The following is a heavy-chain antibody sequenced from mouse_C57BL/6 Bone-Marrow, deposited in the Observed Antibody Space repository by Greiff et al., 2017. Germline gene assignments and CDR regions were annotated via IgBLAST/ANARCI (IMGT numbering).Heavy chain of an antibody. CDR2: ISDGGSYT. CDR3: ARGTIVRFDY. V-gene: IGHV5-4*03. Sequence: EVMLVESGGGLVKPGGSLKLSCAASGFTFSSYAMSWVRQTPEKRLEWVATISDGGSYTYYPDNVKGRFTISRDNAKNNLYMQMSHLNAEDTAMXCCARGTIVRFDYWGQGTTVTVSS. D-gene: IGHD2-5*01. CDR1: GFTFSSYA. J-gene: IGHJ2*01.